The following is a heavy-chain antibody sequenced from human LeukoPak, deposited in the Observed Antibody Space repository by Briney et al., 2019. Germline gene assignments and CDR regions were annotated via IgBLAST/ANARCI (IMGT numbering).Heavy chain of an antibody. J-gene: IGHJ4*02. CDR3: ARLVHSGVGEDDY. Sequence: GASVTVSCKASGYTFTGYYMHWVRQAPGQGLEWMGWINPNSGGTNYAQTFQGRVTMTRDTSISTAYMELSRLRSDDTAVYYCARLVHSGVGEDDYWGQGTLVIVSS. V-gene: IGHV1-2*02. CDR2: INPNSGGT. CDR1: GYTFTGYY. D-gene: IGHD3-16*01.